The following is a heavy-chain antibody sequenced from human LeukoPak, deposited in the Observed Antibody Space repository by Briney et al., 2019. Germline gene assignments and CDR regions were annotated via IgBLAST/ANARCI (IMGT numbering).Heavy chain of an antibody. V-gene: IGHV1-18*01. J-gene: IGHJ5*02. CDR3: ARDDIEYCSPTSCGWFDP. CDR2: IGTYNDNR. Sequence: ASVRVSCKASGYMFSTYGINWVRQAPGQGLEWMGWIGTYNDNRKYAEKFQGRVTMTADTSTSTAYMELRSLRSDDTAVYFCARDDIEYCSPTSCGWFDPWGQGTLVTVSS. D-gene: IGHD2-2*01. CDR1: GYMFSTYG.